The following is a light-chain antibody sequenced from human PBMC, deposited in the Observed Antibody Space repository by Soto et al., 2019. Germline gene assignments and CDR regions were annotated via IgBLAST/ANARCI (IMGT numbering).Light chain of an antibody. V-gene: IGKV1-5*01. Sequence: DIQMTQSPSTLSASIGDRVTISCRASQNIGRWLAWYQQKPGTAPNLLIYHASNLRGGVPSRFSGGGSATAFTLTIRSLQADDIATYAGQQYNSYSWTFGQGTKVEIK. CDR1: QNIGRW. CDR3: QQYNSYSWT. J-gene: IGKJ1*01. CDR2: HAS.